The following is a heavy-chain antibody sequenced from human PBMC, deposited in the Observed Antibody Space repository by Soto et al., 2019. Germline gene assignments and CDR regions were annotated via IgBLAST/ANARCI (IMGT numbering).Heavy chain of an antibody. Sequence: QVQLVESGGGVVQPGRSLRLSCAASGFTFSSYGMHWVRQAPGKGLEWVAVIWYDGSNKYYADSVKGRFTISRDNSKNTLYLQMNSLRAEDTAVYYCARDGKYCSSTSCYAYYYYYYMDVWGKGTTVTVSS. J-gene: IGHJ6*03. V-gene: IGHV3-33*01. CDR2: IWYDGSNK. D-gene: IGHD2-2*01. CDR1: GFTFSSYG. CDR3: ARDGKYCSSTSCYAYYYYYYMDV.